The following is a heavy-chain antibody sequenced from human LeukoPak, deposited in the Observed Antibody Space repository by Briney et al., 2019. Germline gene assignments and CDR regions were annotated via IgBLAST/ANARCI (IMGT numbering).Heavy chain of an antibody. CDR1: GGSVSNTNYY. CDR3: ARARDSGSSRSFYYYGLDV. Sequence: SETLSLTCTVSGGSVSNTNYYWAWIRQPPGKGLEWIGYIHYSGSSNYNPSLKSRVTISVDTSMNQVSLKLTSVTAADTALYFCARARDSGSSRSFYYYGLDVWAQGTTVTVSS. V-gene: IGHV4-61*01. D-gene: IGHD1-26*01. CDR2: IHYSGSS. J-gene: IGHJ6*02.